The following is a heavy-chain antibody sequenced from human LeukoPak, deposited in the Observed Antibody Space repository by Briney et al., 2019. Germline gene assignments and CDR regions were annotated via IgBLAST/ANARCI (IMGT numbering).Heavy chain of an antibody. D-gene: IGHD3-22*01. J-gene: IGHJ4*02. Sequence: PGGSLRLSCAASGSTFSRHSMNWVRQAPGKGLEWVSYISSSGSTIYYADSVKGRFTISRDNAKNSLYLQMNSLRAEGTAVYYCAREEYYYDSSGHGLDYWGQGTLVTVSS. CDR2: ISSSGSTI. CDR3: AREEYYYDSSGHGLDY. V-gene: IGHV3-48*04. CDR1: GSTFSRHS.